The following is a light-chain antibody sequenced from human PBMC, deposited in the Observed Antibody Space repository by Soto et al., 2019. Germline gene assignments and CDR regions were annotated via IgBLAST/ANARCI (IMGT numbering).Light chain of an antibody. J-gene: IGKJ4*01. CDR1: QYVSSSF. CDR2: GAS. CDR3: QQYGSSPLT. V-gene: IGKV3-20*01. Sequence: EIVLTQSPGTLSLSPGERATLSCRASQYVSSSFLAWYQQKPGQAPRLLIYGASSRGTGIPDRFSGSGSGTDFTLTISRLEPEDFAVYYCQQYGSSPLTFGGGTRVEIK.